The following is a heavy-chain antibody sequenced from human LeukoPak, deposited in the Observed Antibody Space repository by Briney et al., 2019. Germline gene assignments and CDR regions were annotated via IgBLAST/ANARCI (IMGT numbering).Heavy chain of an antibody. CDR3: AKVRDTSGWYYFDC. CDR1: GFTFSSYA. D-gene: IGHD6-19*01. J-gene: IGHJ4*02. CDR2: ITGSGGAT. Sequence: GGSLRLSCAASGFTFSSYAMSWVRQAPGKGLEWVSAITGSGGATFYADSVKGRFTISRDNSKNTLYLQMSSLRAEDTAVYYCAKVRDTSGWYYFDCWAQVTLVTVSS. V-gene: IGHV3-23*01.